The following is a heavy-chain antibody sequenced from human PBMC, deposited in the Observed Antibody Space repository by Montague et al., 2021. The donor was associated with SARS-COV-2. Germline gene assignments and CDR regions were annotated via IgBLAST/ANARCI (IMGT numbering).Heavy chain of an antibody. J-gene: IGHJ5*02. Sequence: SETLSLTCTVSGGSIDSYYWSWLRQPPGKGLEWIGYIYYRGTTNYNPSLESRVTMSVDTSKNQFSPNLGSVTAADMAMYYCARELQYNWFDPWGQGTLVTVSS. CDR3: ARELQYNWFDP. CDR1: GGSIDSYY. D-gene: IGHD2-21*02. CDR2: IYYRGTT. V-gene: IGHV4-59*01.